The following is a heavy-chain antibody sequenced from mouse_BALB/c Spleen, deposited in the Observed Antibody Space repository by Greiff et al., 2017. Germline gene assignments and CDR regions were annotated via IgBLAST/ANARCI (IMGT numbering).Heavy chain of an antibody. D-gene: IGHD4-1*01. CDR3: ARGELGKGFAY. CDR2: IYPGDGDT. V-gene: IGHV1-87*01. CDR1: GYTFTSYW. J-gene: IGHJ3*01. Sequence: VQLQQSGAELARPGASVKLSCKASGYTFTSYWMQWVKQRPGQGLEWIGAIYPGDGDTRYTQKFKGKATLTADKSSSTAYMQLSSLASEDSAVYYCARGELGKGFAYWGQGTLVTVSA.